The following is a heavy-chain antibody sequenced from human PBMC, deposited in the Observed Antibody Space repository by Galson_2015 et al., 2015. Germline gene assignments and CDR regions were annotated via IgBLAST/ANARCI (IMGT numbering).Heavy chain of an antibody. V-gene: IGHV3-9*01. J-gene: IGHJ4*02. Sequence: SLRLSCAASGFTFDDYAMHWVRQAPGKGLEWVSGISWNSGSIGYADSVKGRFTISRDNAKNSLYLQMNSLRAEDTALYYCAKDTLDTAVVNGLDYWGQGTLVTVSS. D-gene: IGHD5-18*01. CDR2: ISWNSGSI. CDR3: AKDTLDTAVVNGLDY. CDR1: GFTFDDYA.